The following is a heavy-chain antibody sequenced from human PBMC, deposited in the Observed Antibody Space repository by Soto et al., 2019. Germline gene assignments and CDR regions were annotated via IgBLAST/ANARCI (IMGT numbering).Heavy chain of an antibody. J-gene: IGHJ4*02. CDR1: GGSISSYY. CDR2: IYYSGST. V-gene: IGHV4-59*01. Sequence: SETLSLTCTVSGGSISSYYWSWIRQPPGKGLEWIGYIYYSGSTNYNPSLKSRVTISVDTSKNQFSLKLSSVTAADTAVYYCARERGGWYGIDSWGPGTLVTVSS. D-gene: IGHD6-19*01. CDR3: ARERGGWYGIDS.